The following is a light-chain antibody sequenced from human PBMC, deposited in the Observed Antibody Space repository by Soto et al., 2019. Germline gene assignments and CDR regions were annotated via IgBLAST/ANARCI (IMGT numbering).Light chain of an antibody. CDR2: GAS. CDR1: QGIRND. Sequence: AIQLTQSPSSLSASVGDRVSITCRASQGIRNDLGWYQHKPGKAPTLLIHGASSLQSRVPSRFSGSASGTEFTLTISSLQPEDRASYYCLQDHSYPWTFGQGTKVEI. V-gene: IGKV1-6*01. CDR3: LQDHSYPWT. J-gene: IGKJ1*01.